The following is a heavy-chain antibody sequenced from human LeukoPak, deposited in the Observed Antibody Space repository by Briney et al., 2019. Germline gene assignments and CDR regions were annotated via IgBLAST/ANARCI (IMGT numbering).Heavy chain of an antibody. J-gene: IGHJ4*02. D-gene: IGHD2-21*02. CDR3: ARWGDGKRFDY. Sequence: PGGSLRLSCAASGFTFSSYGMHWVRQAPGKGLEWVAVIWYDGSNKYYADSVKGRFTISRDDSKSTLYLQMNSLRAEDTAVYYCARWGDGKRFDYWGPGTLVTVSS. V-gene: IGHV3-33*01. CDR1: GFTFSSYG. CDR2: IWYDGSNK.